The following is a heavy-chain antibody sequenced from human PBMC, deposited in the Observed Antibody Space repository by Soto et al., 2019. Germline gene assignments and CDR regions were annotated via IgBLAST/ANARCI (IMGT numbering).Heavy chain of an antibody. J-gene: IGHJ4*02. CDR1: GFTFSSYA. V-gene: IGHV3-23*01. Sequence: EVQLLESGGGLVQPGGSLRLSCAASGFTFSSYAMSWVRQAPGKGLEWVSAISGSGGSTYYADSVKGRFTISRDNSKNTLYLQMNSLRAEDPAVYYCAKGGHRDYYDSSGYYYPLDYWGQGTLVTVSS. CDR3: AKGGHRDYYDSSGYYYPLDY. D-gene: IGHD3-22*01. CDR2: ISGSGGST.